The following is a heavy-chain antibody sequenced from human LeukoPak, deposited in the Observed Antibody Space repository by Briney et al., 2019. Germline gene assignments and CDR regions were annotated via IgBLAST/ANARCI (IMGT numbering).Heavy chain of an antibody. CDR1: GYTFTSYG. J-gene: IGHJ5*02. D-gene: IGHD6-13*01. V-gene: IGHV1-18*01. CDR2: ISAYNGNT. CDR3: ARVYSSSWYINVDP. Sequence: ASVKVSCKASGYTFTSYGISWVRQAPGQGLEWMGWISAYNGNTNYAQKLQGRVTMTTDASTSTAYMELRSLRSDDTAVYYCARVYSSSWYINVDPWGQGTLVTVSS.